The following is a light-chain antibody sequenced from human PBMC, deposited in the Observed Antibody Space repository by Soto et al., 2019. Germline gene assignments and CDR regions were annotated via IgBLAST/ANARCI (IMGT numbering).Light chain of an antibody. CDR2: EVS. CDR3: SSYTTSSTLL. CDR1: SSDIGANNY. J-gene: IGLJ2*01. Sequence: QSALTQPASVSGSLGQSITISCTGTSSDIGANNYVSWYQQPPDNAPKLMIYEVSNRPSGVSNRFSGSKSGNTASLTISGLQAEDEADYYCSSYTTSSTLLFGGGTKLTVL. V-gene: IGLV2-14*01.